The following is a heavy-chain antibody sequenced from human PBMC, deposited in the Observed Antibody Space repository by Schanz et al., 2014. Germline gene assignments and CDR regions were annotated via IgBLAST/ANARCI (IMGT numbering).Heavy chain of an antibody. Sequence: QVHLVQSGAEVKRPGASVKVSCKASGYTFTSYGISWVRQAPGQGLEWMGWISVYTGNTKYGHKVQGRVTMTADTSTNTAYMELRSLRSDDTAVYYCARSAGRDFWSGYYTRFDYWGQGTLXTVSS. V-gene: IGHV1-18*01. CDR2: ISVYTGNT. D-gene: IGHD3-3*01. J-gene: IGHJ4*02. CDR3: ARSAGRDFWSGYYTRFDY. CDR1: GYTFTSYG.